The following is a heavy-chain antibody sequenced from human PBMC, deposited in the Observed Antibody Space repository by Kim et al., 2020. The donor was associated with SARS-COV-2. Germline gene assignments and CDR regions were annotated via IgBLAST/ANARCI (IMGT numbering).Heavy chain of an antibody. CDR1: GASISSGAYY. V-gene: IGHV4-31*03. CDR3: ARQLRVGGDSVWFDP. CDR2: IYYGGTT. J-gene: IGHJ5*02. Sequence: SETLSLTCTVSGASISSGAYYWSWIRQHPGKGLEWIGSIYYGGTTYSDPSLKSRLSITVDTSKKQFSLKLTSVTAADTAVYYCARQLRVGGDSVWFDPRGQETLVNVSS. D-gene: IGHD2-15*01.